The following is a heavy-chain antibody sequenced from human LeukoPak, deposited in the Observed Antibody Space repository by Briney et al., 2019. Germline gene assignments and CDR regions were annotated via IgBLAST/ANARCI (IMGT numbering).Heavy chain of an antibody. D-gene: IGHD3-3*01. CDR3: ARVPLRFLEPFDY. CDR1: GGSFIGYY. Sequence: ASETLSLTCAVYGGSFIGYYWSWIRQPPGKGLEWIGEINHSGGANNNPSLKSRVTISADTSKSQFSLKLGSVTAADTAVYYCARVPLRFLEPFDYWGQGTLVTVSS. CDR2: INHSGGA. J-gene: IGHJ4*02. V-gene: IGHV4-34*01.